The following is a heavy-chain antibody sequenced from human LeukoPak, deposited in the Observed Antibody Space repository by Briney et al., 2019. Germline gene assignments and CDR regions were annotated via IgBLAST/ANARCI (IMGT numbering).Heavy chain of an antibody. J-gene: IGHJ5*02. CDR2: IYYSGST. V-gene: IGHV4-59*01. CDR1: GGSISSYY. CDR3: ARAPIPYDRSRTDYRFDP. D-gene: IGHD3-16*01. Sequence: SETLSLTCSVSGGSISSYYWSWIRQLPGKGLEWIGYIYYSGSTNYNPSLKSRVTISLDTSKSQFSLKLTPVTAADTAIYYCARAPIPYDRSRTDYRFDPWGQGTLVTVAS.